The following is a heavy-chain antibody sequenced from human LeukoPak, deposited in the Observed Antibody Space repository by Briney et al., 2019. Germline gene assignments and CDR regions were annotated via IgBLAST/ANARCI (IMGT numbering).Heavy chain of an antibody. V-gene: IGHV3-21*04. CDR1: GFTFSSYS. CDR3: ATDGAGFDT. Sequence: GGSLRLSCAASGFTFSSYSMNWVRQAPGKGLEWVSSISSSSSYIYYADSVKGRFTISRDNAKKSLYLEMNNLRAEDTAIYYCATDGAGFDTWGQGVLVTVSS. CDR2: ISSSSSYI. J-gene: IGHJ5*02.